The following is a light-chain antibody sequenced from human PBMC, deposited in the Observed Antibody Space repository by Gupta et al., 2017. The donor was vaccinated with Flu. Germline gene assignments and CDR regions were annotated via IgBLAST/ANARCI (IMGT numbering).Light chain of an antibody. J-gene: IGKJ1*01. V-gene: IGKV4-1*01. CDR1: QSVLYSSNNKNY. CDR3: QQYSRNPPK. CDR2: WAS. Sequence: DLVLTQSPDSLAVSLGERATTNCKSSQSVLYSSNNKNYLAWYQQKPGQPPKLLIYWASTRESGVPDRCSGSGSGTXFTLTIXRLQAEHVADYYCQQYSRNPPKLGXGTKVEIK.